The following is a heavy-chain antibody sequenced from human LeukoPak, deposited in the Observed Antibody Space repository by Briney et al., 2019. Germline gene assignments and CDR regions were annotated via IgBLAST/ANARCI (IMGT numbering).Heavy chain of an antibody. V-gene: IGHV1-2*06. CDR2: IKSNSGGT. CDR3: ARGGSGSGYLYYFDY. Sequence: ASVKVSCKASGYSFSDYSMHWVRQATGQGLEWMGRIKSNSGGTSYPQNFQGRVTMTRDTSINTAYMELSGLTFDDTAVYYCARGGSGSGYLYYFDYWGQGTLVSVSS. D-gene: IGHD3-10*01. J-gene: IGHJ4*02. CDR1: GYSFSDYS.